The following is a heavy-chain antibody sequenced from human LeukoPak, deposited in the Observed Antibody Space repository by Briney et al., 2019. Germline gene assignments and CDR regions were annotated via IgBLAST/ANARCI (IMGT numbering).Heavy chain of an antibody. D-gene: IGHD3-10*01. J-gene: IGHJ4*02. V-gene: IGHV4-59*01. CDR1: GGSISSYY. Sequence: SETLSLTCAVSGGSISSYYWRWVRRPRGKGLEWLGYIYYSGSTNYNPSLKSRVIISIDTSKNQFSLKLNSVTAADAAVYYCARSGRGSSAGFDYWGQGTLVTVSS. CDR2: IYYSGST. CDR3: ARSGRGSSAGFDY.